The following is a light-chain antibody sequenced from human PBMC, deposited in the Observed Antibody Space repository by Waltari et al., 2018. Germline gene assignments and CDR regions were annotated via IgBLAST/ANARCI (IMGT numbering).Light chain of an antibody. CDR1: QSVSDD. V-gene: IGKV3-15*01. CDR2: GAS. J-gene: IGKJ4*01. CDR3: QQYNNWPPT. Sequence: EVVMTQSPVTLSVSPGERATLSCRASQSVSDDLAWYQQKPGQAPRLLIYGASIRATGIPVRFSGSGSGTAFTLTISSLQSEYLATYYCQQYNNWPPTFGGGTKVQIK.